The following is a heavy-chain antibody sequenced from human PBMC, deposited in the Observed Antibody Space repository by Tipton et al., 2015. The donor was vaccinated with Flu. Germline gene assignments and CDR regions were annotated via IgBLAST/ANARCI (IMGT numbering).Heavy chain of an antibody. Sequence: LRLSCTVSGGSMSGDYWSWIRQPPGKGLEWIAYIHYTGSTSYNPSLRSRVTISVDTSKNHFSLILSSVTAADTAVYYCARHVRPSRGFFDHWGQGTLLTVSS. CDR2: IHYTGST. CDR1: GGSMSGDY. CDR3: ARHVRPSRGFFDH. V-gene: IGHV4-59*08. J-gene: IGHJ4*02. D-gene: IGHD3-10*01.